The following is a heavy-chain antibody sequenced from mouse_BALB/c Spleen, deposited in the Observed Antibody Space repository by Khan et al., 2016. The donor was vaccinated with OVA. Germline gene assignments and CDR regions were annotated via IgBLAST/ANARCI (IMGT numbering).Heavy chain of an antibody. CDR1: GYTFTSYW. D-gene: IGHD6-1*01. CDR2: IDPYDSET. J-gene: IGHJ3*01. CDR3: ASNPFAY. Sequence: QVQLQQSGAELVRPGASVKLSCEASGYTFTSYWMHWVKQSPEQGLEWIGRIDPYDSETHYNQNFKDKATLTVDKSSSTAYMQLSSLTSEDSAVYYCASNPFAYWGQGTLVTVSA. V-gene: IGHV1-74*01.